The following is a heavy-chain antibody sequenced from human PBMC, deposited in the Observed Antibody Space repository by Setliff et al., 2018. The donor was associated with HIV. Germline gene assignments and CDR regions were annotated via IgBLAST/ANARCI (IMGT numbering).Heavy chain of an antibody. Sequence: PGGSLRLSCGASGFTISNYTMHWVRQAPGKGLEYVSAISSDGSSTYYADSVKGRFTISRDNSKNTLHLQMGSLKSDDMAVYYCARDGRDYPAARSAFDIWGQGTMVTVSS. D-gene: IGHD4-17*01. CDR3: ARDGRDYPAARSAFDI. CDR2: ISSDGSST. J-gene: IGHJ3*02. V-gene: IGHV3-64*02. CDR1: GFTISNYT.